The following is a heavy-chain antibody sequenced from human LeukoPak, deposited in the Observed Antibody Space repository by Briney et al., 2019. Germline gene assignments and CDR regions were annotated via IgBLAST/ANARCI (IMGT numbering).Heavy chain of an antibody. Sequence: SQTLSLTCTVSGGSISSYYWSWIRQPPGKGLEWIGYIYYFGSTNYNPSLKSRVTISVDTSKNQFSLKLSSVTAADTAVYYCAREASGYCSGGSCYSGWFDPWGQGTLVTVSS. J-gene: IGHJ5*02. CDR3: AREASGYCSGGSCYSGWFDP. CDR2: IYYFGST. V-gene: IGHV4-59*01. CDR1: GGSISSYY. D-gene: IGHD2-15*01.